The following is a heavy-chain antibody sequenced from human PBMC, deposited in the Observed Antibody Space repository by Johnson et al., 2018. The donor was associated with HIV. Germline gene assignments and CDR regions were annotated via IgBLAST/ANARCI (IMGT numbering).Heavy chain of an antibody. CDR2: ISYDGSNK. D-gene: IGHD1-26*01. Sequence: QMQLVESGGGVVQPGRSLRLSCAASGFTFNSYAMHWVRQAPGKGLECVAVISYDGSNKYYADSVKGRFTISRDNSKNTLYLQMNSLRAEDTAVYHCARDRIVGADYDAFDIWGQGTMVTVSS. CDR3: ARDRIVGADYDAFDI. V-gene: IGHV3-30*04. J-gene: IGHJ3*02. CDR1: GFTFNSYA.